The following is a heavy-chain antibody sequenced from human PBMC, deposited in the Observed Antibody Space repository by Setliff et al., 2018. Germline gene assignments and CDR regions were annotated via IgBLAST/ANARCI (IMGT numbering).Heavy chain of an antibody. J-gene: IGHJ6*02. CDR2: IKQDGSEK. D-gene: IGHD3-3*01. V-gene: IGHV3-7*01. CDR1: GFTFSSYW. CDR3: AREGRVLQFLEWLGNYYYYGMDV. Sequence: PGGSLRLSCAASGFTFSSYWMSWVRQAPGKGLEWVANIKQDGSEKYYVDSVKGRFTISRDNAKNSLYLQMNSLRAEDTAVHYCAREGRVLQFLEWLGNYYYYGMDVWGQGTTVTVSS.